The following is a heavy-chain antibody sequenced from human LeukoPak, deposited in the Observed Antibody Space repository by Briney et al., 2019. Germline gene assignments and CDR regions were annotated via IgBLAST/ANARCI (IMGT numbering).Heavy chain of an antibody. V-gene: IGHV4-31*03. Sequence: PSQTLSLTCTVSGGSISSGGYYWSWIRQHPGKGLEWIGYIYYSGSTYYNPSLKSRVTISVDTSKNQFSLKLSSVTAADTAVYYCARDRSCGPDAFDIWGQGTMVTVSS. J-gene: IGHJ3*02. D-gene: IGHD2-21*01. CDR2: IYYSGST. CDR3: ARDRSCGPDAFDI. CDR1: GGSISSGGYY.